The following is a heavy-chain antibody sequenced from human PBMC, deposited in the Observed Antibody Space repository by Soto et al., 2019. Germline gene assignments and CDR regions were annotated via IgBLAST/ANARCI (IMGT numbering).Heavy chain of an antibody. V-gene: IGHV1-18*01. D-gene: IGHD4-4*01. Sequence: QVQLVQSGAEVKKPGASVKVSCKASGYTFTSYGISWVRQAPGQGLEWMGWISAYNGNTNYAQKLQGRVTMTTDTSTSTAYMELTRLRSDDTAVYYCAGGRGFEVTTQAGWFDPWGQGTLVTVSS. J-gene: IGHJ5*02. CDR2: ISAYNGNT. CDR3: AGGRGFEVTTQAGWFDP. CDR1: GYTFTSYG.